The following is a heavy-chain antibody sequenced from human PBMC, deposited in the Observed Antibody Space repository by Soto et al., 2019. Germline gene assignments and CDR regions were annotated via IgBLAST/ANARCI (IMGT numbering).Heavy chain of an antibody. CDR3: ARDDSSGYKY. CDR1: GFTFSSYS. Sequence: EVQLVESGGGLVKPGGSLRLSCAASGFTFSSYSMNWVRQAPGKGLEWVSSISSSSSYIYYADSVKGRFTISRDNAKNSLYLKMTSLRAEDTALYYCARDDSSGYKYWGQGTLVTVSS. D-gene: IGHD3-22*01. V-gene: IGHV3-21*01. CDR2: ISSSSSYI. J-gene: IGHJ4*02.